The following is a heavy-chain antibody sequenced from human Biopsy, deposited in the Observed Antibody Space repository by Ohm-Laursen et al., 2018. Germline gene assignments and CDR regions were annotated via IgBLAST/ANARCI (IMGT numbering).Heavy chain of an antibody. CDR2: IITVSETA. J-gene: IGHJ6*02. CDR1: GGAFTNYA. Sequence: ASVTVSCKASGGAFTNYAINWVRQAPGHGLEWMGGIITVSETAGYAERFQGRATITADVTTTTAYMDLSGLRSEDTAVYYCVAYPSSGFFENNDDFAMDVWGQGTTVSVSS. D-gene: IGHD6-19*01. CDR3: VAYPSSGFFENNDDFAMDV. V-gene: IGHV1-69*13.